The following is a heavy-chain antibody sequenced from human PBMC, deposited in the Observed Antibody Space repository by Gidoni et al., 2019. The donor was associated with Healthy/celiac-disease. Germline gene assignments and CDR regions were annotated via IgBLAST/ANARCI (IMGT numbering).Heavy chain of an antibody. CDR2: INHSGST. J-gene: IGHJ4*02. CDR3: ARERRYYYDSSGYAKGPFDY. V-gene: IGHV4-34*01. CDR1: GGSFRGYY. D-gene: IGHD3-22*01. Sequence: QVQLQQWGAGLLKPSETLSLTCAVYGGSFRGYYWSWIRQPPGKGLEWIGEINHSGSTNYNPSLKSRVTISVDTSKNQFSLKLSSVTAADTAVYYCARERRYYYDSSGYAKGPFDYWGQGTLVTVSS.